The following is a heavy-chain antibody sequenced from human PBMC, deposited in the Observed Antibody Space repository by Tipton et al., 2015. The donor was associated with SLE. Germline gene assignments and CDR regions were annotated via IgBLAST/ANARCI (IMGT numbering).Heavy chain of an antibody. CDR2: INHSGST. V-gene: IGHV4-34*01. CDR1: GGSFSDYF. D-gene: IGHD2-2*01. J-gene: IGHJ4*02. Sequence: TLSLTCAVYGGSFSDYFWSWIRQPPGKGLEWIGEINHSGSTNYNPSLKSRVTISVDTSKNQFSLKLSSVTAADTAVYYCARRRYCSSTSSCRYFDYWGQGTLVTVSS. CDR3: ARRRYCSSTSSCRYFDY.